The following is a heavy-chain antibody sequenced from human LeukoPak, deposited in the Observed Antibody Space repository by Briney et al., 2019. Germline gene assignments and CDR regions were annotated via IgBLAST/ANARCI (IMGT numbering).Heavy chain of an antibody. D-gene: IGHD6-19*01. CDR3: ARKAYTSGVFDF. CDR1: GFTFSNYW. Sequence: GGSLRLSCAASGFTFSNYWMTWVRQAPGKGLEGVANIKQDGSEKYYVDSVKGRFTISRDNAKNSLYLQMNSLRAEDTAVYYCARKAYTSGVFDFWGQGTLVTVSS. V-gene: IGHV3-7*04. CDR2: IKQDGSEK. J-gene: IGHJ4*02.